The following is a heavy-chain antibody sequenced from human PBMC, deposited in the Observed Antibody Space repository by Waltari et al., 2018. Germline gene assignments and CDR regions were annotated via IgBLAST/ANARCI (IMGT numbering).Heavy chain of an antibody. CDR2: IYPTRRT. J-gene: IGHJ6*02. V-gene: IGHV4-4*07. CDR1: GDSIHNYY. Sequence: QVQLQESGPGLVKPSETLSLTCPVSGDSIHNYYWRWIRQPAGKGLEWLGRIYPTRRTSYNPSLKSRVTMSVDKSKNQLSLRVTSVTAADTAVYYCARGPSLGDLLAGSFLGYYFSMDVWGQGTTVIVSS. CDR3: ARGPSLGDLLAGSFLGYYFSMDV. D-gene: IGHD3-9*01.